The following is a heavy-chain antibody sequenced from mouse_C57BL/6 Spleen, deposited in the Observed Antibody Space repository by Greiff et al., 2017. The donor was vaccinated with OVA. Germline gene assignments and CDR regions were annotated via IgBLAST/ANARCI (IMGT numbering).Heavy chain of an antibody. Sequence: EVQLVESGAELVRPGASVKLSCTASGFNIKDDYMHWVKQRPEQGLEWIGWIDPENGDTEYASKFQGKATITADTSSNTAYLQLSSLTSEDTAVYYCTRFSRGFAYWGQGTLVTVSA. J-gene: IGHJ3*01. CDR1: GFNIKDDY. CDR2: IDPENGDT. CDR3: TRFSRGFAY. V-gene: IGHV14-4*01.